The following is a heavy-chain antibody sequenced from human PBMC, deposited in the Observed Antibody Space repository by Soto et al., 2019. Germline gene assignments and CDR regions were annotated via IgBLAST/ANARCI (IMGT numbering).Heavy chain of an antibody. V-gene: IGHV4-30-2*01. CDR1: GGSISSGGYS. J-gene: IGHJ6*02. Sequence: SETLSLTCAVSGGSISSGGYSWSWIRQPPGKGLEWIGYIYHSGSTYYNPSLKSRVTISVDRSKNQFSLKLSSVTAADTAVYYCARDRGYYGMDVWGQGTTVTVSS. CDR3: ARDRGYYGMDV. CDR2: IYHSGST.